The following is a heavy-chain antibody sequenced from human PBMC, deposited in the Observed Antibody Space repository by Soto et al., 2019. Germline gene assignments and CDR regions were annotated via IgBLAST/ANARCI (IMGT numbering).Heavy chain of an antibody. D-gene: IGHD3-16*02. CDR2: IDGSGSGT. V-gene: IGHV3-11*04. CDR1: GFALVDY. Sequence: PGGSLRLSCTASGFALVDYMSWIRQAPGRGLEWVSYIDGSGSGTYYTDSVKGRFTVSRDHAENTLYLQMNSLRAEDTAVYYCASLWGSYRPGPRDYWGQGTLVTVSS. J-gene: IGHJ4*02. CDR3: ASLWGSYRPGPRDY.